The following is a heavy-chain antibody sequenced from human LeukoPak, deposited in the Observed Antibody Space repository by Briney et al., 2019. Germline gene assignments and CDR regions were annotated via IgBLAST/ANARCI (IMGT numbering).Heavy chain of an antibody. Sequence: SETLSLTCTVSGYSISSGYYWGWIRQPPGKGLEWIGSIYHSGSTYYNPSLKSRVTISVDTSKNQFSLKLSSVTAADTAVYYCAREDIVVVPAANAFDIWGQGTMVTVSS. D-gene: IGHD2-2*01. CDR2: IYHSGST. J-gene: IGHJ3*02. CDR3: AREDIVVVPAANAFDI. V-gene: IGHV4-38-2*02. CDR1: GYSISSGYY.